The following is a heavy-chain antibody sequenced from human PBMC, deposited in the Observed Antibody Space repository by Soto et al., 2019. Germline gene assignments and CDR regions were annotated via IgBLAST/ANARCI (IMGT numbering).Heavy chain of an antibody. CDR2: INPNSGGT. Sequence: ASVKVSCKASGYTFTGYYMHWVRQAPGQGLEWMGWINPNSGGTNYAQKFQGRVTMTRDTSISTAYMELSRLRSDDTAVYYCARDYDYVWESPGTYFEDWGQGTLGTAS. V-gene: IGHV1-2*02. CDR1: GYTFTGYY. CDR3: ARDYDYVWESPGTYFED. D-gene: IGHD3-16*01. J-gene: IGHJ4*02.